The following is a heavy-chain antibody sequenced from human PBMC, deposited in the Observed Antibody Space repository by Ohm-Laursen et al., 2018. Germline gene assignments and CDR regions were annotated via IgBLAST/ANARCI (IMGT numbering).Heavy chain of an antibody. J-gene: IGHJ4*02. CDR2: ISGSGGST. Sequence: SLRLSCAASGFTFSSYAMSWVRQAPGKGLEWVSAISGSGGSTYYADSVKGRFTISRDNTKSMLYLQMNNLRAEDTAVYYCAKGSANLGDYWGQGTLVTVSS. V-gene: IGHV3-23*01. CDR1: GFTFSSYA. CDR3: AKGSANLGDY.